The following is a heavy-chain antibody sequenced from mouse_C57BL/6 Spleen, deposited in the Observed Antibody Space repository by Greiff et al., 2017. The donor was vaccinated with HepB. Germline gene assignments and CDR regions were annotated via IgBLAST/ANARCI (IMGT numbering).Heavy chain of an antibody. J-gene: IGHJ3*01. V-gene: IGHV14-1*01. D-gene: IGHD2-4*01. Sequence: EVQLQQSGAELVRPGASVKLSCTASGFNIKDYYMHWVKQRPEQGLEWIGRIDPEDGDTEYAPKFQGKATMPADTSSNTAYLQLSSLTSEDTAVYYSTTRYDYDGPGLAYWGQGTLVTVSA. CDR3: TTRYDYDGPGLAY. CDR1: GFNIKDYY. CDR2: IDPEDGDT.